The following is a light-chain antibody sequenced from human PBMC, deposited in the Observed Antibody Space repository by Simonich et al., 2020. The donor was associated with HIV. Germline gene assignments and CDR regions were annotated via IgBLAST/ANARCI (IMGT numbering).Light chain of an antibody. CDR2: GAS. CDR3: QQYNDWPT. J-gene: IGKJ4*01. CDR1: QSVSSN. Sequence: EVVMTQSPVTLSVSPGERATPSSRAGQSVSSNLARYQQKPGQAPRLVISGASTRATGIPARFSGSGSGTEFTLTISSLQSEDFALYYCQQYNDWPTFGGGTKVEIK. V-gene: IGKV3-15*01.